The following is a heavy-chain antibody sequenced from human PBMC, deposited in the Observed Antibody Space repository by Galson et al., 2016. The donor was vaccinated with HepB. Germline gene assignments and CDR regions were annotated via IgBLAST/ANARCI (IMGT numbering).Heavy chain of an antibody. CDR2: ISGSGGST. CDR3: TNYCGASSFYSGHVY. CDR1: GISVSSYV. Sequence: SLRLSCAASGISVSSYVLTWVRQAPGKGLEWVSAISGSGGSTYYAGSVKGRFTISTDNSKNTLYLQMNSLRAEDTALYYCTNYCGASSFYSGHVYWGQGTLVTVSS. V-gene: IGHV3-23*01. D-gene: IGHD2-15*01. J-gene: IGHJ4*02.